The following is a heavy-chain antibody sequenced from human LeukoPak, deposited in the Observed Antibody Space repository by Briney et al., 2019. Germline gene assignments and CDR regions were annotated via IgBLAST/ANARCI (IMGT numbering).Heavy chain of an antibody. CDR3: ARDLNSSGWYRGWFDP. V-gene: IGHV1-8*01. CDR1: GYTFVNYH. CDR2: MNPNNGNT. D-gene: IGHD6-19*01. J-gene: IGHJ5*02. Sequence: ASVKVSCKASGYTFVNYHINWVRQATGHGLEWMGWMNPNNGNTGYEQKFQGRVTMTRDTSTSTVYMELSSLRSEDTAVYYCARDLNSSGWYRGWFDPWGQGTLVTVSS.